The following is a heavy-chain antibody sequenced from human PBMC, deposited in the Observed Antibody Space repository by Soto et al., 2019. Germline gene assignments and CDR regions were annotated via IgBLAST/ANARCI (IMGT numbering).Heavy chain of an antibody. CDR3: ARQAVADWFEP. V-gene: IGHV3-21*01. CDR1: GFTFSSYS. D-gene: IGHD6-19*01. J-gene: IGHJ5*02. CDR2: ISSSSSYI. Sequence: EVQLVESGGGLVKPGGSLRLSCAASGFTFSSYSMNWVRQAPGKGLEWVSSISSSSSYIYYADSVKGRFTISRDNAKSSLYLQMNSLRAEDTAVYYCARQAVADWFEPWGQGTLVTVSS.